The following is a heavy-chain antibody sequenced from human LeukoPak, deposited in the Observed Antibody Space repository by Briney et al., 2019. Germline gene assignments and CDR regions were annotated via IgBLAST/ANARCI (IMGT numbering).Heavy chain of an antibody. J-gene: IGHJ3*01. Sequence: GASVKVSCKASGYTFTSYYMHWVRQAPGQGLEWMGIINPSGGSTSYAQKFQDRFTMTTDTSTNTAYMELRSLRSDDTAIYYCARLTMIVPPAPFDVWGQGTMVTVSS. CDR3: ARLTMIVPPAPFDV. CDR2: INPSGGST. D-gene: IGHD3-22*01. CDR1: GYTFTSYY. V-gene: IGHV1-46*01.